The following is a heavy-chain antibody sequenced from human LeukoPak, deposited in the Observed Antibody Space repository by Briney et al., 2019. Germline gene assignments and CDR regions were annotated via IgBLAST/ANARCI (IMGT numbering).Heavy chain of an antibody. CDR2: IYTSGST. J-gene: IGHJ4*02. D-gene: IGHD1-26*01. V-gene: IGHV4-61*02. CDR1: GGSISSGSYY. Sequence: SQTLSLTCTVSGGSISSGSYYWSWIRQPAGKGLEWIGRIYTSGSTNYNPSLKSRVTISVDTSKNQFSLKLSSVTAADTAVYYCARAYQWELLSGHVRYWGQGTLVTVSS. CDR3: ARAYQWELLSGHVRY.